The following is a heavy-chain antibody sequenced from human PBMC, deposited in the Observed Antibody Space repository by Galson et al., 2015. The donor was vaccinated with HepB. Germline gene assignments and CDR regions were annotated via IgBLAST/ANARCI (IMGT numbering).Heavy chain of an antibody. CDR2: IYHTGST. CDR1: GVSISSSYW. CDR3: ARGFHRGSGYMFDY. Sequence: RPLSCAVSGVSISSSYWWAWVRQTPGQGLEWIGEIYHTGSTNYNPSLKSPATASVDKSKNHFSLKFISVTAADPAVYFWARGFHRGSGYMFDYWGQGTRVTVSS. D-gene: IGHD5-12*01. V-gene: IGHV4-4*01. J-gene: IGHJ4*02.